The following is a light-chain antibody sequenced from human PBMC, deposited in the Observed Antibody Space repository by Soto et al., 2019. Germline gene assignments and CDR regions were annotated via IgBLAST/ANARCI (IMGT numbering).Light chain of an antibody. CDR3: QHYNRWPQWT. CDR1: RGISST. CDR2: GSY. J-gene: IGKJ1*01. V-gene: IGKV3-15*01. Sequence: EIVITQSPCTLSVSPGERATLSCRASRGISSTLAWYQKKPGQASRLINCGSYRRTGGIQGRISSSASRKVFTPTSSLLQSEDFAYYYDQHYNRWPQWTFGQGTKVDI.